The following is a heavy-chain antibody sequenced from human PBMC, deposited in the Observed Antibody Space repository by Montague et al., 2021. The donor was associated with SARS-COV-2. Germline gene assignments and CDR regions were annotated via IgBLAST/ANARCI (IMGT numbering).Heavy chain of an antibody. Sequence: SETLSLTCTVSGDSVSRSSSYWSWIRQPPGKGLEWIGYIYYTGSRKYNSSLKSRLTISVDTSKNQFSLKLSSVTAAGTAVYYCARHASGEGYTSWIDYWGQGTLVTVSS. CDR3: ARHASGEGYTSWIDY. V-gene: IGHV4-61*01. J-gene: IGHJ4*02. D-gene: IGHD5-24*01. CDR1: GDSVSRSSSY. CDR2: IYYTGSR.